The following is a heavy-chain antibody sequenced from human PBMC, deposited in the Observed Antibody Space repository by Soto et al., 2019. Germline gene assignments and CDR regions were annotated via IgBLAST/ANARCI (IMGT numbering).Heavy chain of an antibody. V-gene: IGHV3-7*05. J-gene: IGHJ4*02. CDR3: ARDGGSYYDFFISLGI. CDR2: IKQDGSEK. CDR1: GFTFSSYW. D-gene: IGHD3-3*01. Sequence: GGSLRLSCAASGFTFSSYWMSWVRQAPGKGLEWVANIKQDGSEKYYVDSVKGRFTISRDNAKNSLYLQMNSLRAEDTTVYYCARDGGSYYDFFISLGIWGQGTLVTVSS.